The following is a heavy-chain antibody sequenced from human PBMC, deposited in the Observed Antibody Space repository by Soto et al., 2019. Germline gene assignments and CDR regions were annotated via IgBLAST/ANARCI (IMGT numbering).Heavy chain of an antibody. J-gene: IGHJ1*01. CDR3: AKAGGSLQEYFQH. CDR1: GFTFSSYA. CDR2: ISGSGGST. D-gene: IGHD3-10*01. Sequence: GGSLRLSCAASGFTFSSYAMSWFRQAPGKGLEWVSAISGSGGSTYYAASVKGRFTISRDNSKNTLYLQMNSLRAEDTAVYYCAKAGGSLQEYFQHWGQGTLVTVSS. V-gene: IGHV3-23*01.